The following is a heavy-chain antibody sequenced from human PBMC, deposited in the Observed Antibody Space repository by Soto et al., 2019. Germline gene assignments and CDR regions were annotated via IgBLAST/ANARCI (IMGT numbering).Heavy chain of an antibody. CDR3: GKVLIGATRHTDVDS. V-gene: IGHV4-39*01. CDR1: GVSLNSGHYY. Sequence: SETLSLTCTVSGVSLNSGHYYWVWIRQSPGKGLAWIASIYYDESTYYNPSLKGRVTISTDKPKNQFSLTLKSVTAADTAVYYCGKVLIGATRHTDVDSWGQGALVTVSS. D-gene: IGHD2-15*01. J-gene: IGHJ4*02. CDR2: IYYDEST.